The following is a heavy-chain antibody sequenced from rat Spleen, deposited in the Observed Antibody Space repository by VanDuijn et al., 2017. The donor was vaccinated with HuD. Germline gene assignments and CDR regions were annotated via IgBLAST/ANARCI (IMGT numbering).Heavy chain of an antibody. CDR1: GFSLTGNN. V-gene: IGHV2S63*01. Sequence: VQLKESGPGLVQPSQTLSLTCTASGFSLTGNNVHWVRQPPGKGLEWMGVIWSGGSTAYNSVLKSRLSISRDTSKSQVFLKMNSLQTDETAIYFCTRDFGDYWGQGVMVTVSS. CDR2: IWSGGST. J-gene: IGHJ2*01. CDR3: TRDFGDY. D-gene: IGHD4-3*01.